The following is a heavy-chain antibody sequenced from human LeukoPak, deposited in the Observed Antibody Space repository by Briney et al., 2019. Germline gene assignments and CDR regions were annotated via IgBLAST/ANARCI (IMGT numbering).Heavy chain of an antibody. J-gene: IGHJ4*02. D-gene: IGHD5-24*01. CDR2: ISGSGGST. CDR1: GFTFSSYA. Sequence: GGSLRLSCAASGFTFSSYAMSWVRQAPGKGLEWVSAISGSGGSTYYADSVKGRFTISRDNSKNTLYLQMNSLRAEDTAVYYCAKTLRRDGYKEYFDYWGQGTLVTVSS. V-gene: IGHV3-23*01. CDR3: AKTLRRDGYKEYFDY.